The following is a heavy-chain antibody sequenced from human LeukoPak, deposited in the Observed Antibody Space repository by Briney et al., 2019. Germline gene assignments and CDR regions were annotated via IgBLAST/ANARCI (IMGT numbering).Heavy chain of an antibody. CDR1: GFTFSGFG. CDR2: ISYDGSNK. CDR3: AKDKSIAVAGTSDYLDY. V-gene: IGHV3-30*18. J-gene: IGHJ4*02. D-gene: IGHD6-19*01. Sequence: GGSLRLSCEASGFTFSGFGIHWVRQAPGKGLEWVALISYDGSNKYYADSVKGRFTISRDNSKNTVFLHMNSLRAEDTAVYYCAKDKSIAVAGTSDYLDYWGQGTLVTVSS.